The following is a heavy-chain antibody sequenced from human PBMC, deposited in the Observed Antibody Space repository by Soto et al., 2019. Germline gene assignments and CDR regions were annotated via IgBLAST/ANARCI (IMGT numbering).Heavy chain of an antibody. D-gene: IGHD5-12*01. CDR3: AREKDRVRLGGNDYYAMDV. V-gene: IGHV1-69*12. Sequence: QVQLVQSGAEVMQPGSSVRVSCKASGGTFSTSAISWVRQAPGQGLEWMGGIILIFGTADYAQKFQGRVTITGDESTSTAYMELSSLRSEDTAVYFCAREKDRVRLGGNDYYAMDVWCQGTTVTVSS. CDR1: GGTFSTSA. CDR2: IILIFGTA. J-gene: IGHJ6*02.